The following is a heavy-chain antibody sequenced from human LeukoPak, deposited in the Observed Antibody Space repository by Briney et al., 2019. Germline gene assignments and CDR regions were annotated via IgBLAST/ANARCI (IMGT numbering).Heavy chain of an antibody. V-gene: IGHV3-53*01. CDR1: GFTVTSHY. D-gene: IGHD2-21*01. J-gene: IGHJ3*02. Sequence: GGSLRLSCTASGFTVTSHYMSWVRQDPGKGLEWVSVLSSGGDTRYASSVKGRFTVSRDNSLNTLYLQMYSLRPEDTAIYYCARESLWQPAPDTFNIWGRGTMVTVS. CDR3: ARESLWQPAPDTFNI. CDR2: LSSGGDT.